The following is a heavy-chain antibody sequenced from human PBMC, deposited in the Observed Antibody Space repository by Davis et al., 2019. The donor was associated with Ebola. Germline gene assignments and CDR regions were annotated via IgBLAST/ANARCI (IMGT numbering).Heavy chain of an antibody. Sequence: ASVKVSCKASGYTFTTYDINWVRQATGQGLERMGWMNPSSGNTGYAQKFQGRVTMTRNTSITTAYMELSGLNFDDTAVYYCTRGIARRQLGSWFDPWGQGTPVTVSS. D-gene: IGHD6-6*01. J-gene: IGHJ5*02. V-gene: IGHV1-8*01. CDR3: TRGIARRQLGSWFDP. CDR1: GYTFTTYD. CDR2: MNPSSGNT.